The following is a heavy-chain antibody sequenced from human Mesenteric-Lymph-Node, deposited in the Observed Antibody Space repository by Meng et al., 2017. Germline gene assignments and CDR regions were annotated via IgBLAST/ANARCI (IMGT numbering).Heavy chain of an antibody. D-gene: IGHD1-26*01. Sequence: GSLRLSCTVSGGSISSYYWSWIRQPPGKGLEWIAYVYSNGSTSYKSSLKSRVTISADRSKNHFSLKLSSVTAADTAVYYCARGVSGGARFGYWGQGALVTVSS. CDR2: VYSNGST. V-gene: IGHV4-59*01. CDR1: GGSISSYY. CDR3: ARGVSGGARFGY. J-gene: IGHJ4*02.